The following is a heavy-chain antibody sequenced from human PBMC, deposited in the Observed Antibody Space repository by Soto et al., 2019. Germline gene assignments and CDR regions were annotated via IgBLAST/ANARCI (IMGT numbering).Heavy chain of an antibody. V-gene: IGHV3-30*18. Sequence: QVQLVESGGGVVQPGRSLRLSCAASGFTFCSYGMYWVRQAPGKGLEWVARISYDGSDQFYGDSVKGRFTISRDNSKNTLYLQMNSLRSEDTAVYYCAKDTGADYWGQGTVVTVSA. CDR1: GFTFCSYG. CDR2: ISYDGSDQ. J-gene: IGHJ4*02. D-gene: IGHD3-10*01. CDR3: AKDTGADY.